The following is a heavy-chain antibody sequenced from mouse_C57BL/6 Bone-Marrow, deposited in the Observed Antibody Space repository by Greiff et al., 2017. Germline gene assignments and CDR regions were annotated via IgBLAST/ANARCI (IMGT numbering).Heavy chain of an antibody. CDR2: IWSGGST. V-gene: IGHV2-2*01. D-gene: IGHD1-1*01. J-gene: IGHJ1*03. CDR1: GFSLTSYG. Sequence: QVQLKESGPGLVQPSQSLSITCTVSGFSLTSYGVHWVRQSPGKGLEWLGVIWSGGSTDYNAAFISRLSISKDNSKSQVFFKMNSLQADDTAIYYCARSGYGSSPYWYFDVWGTGTTVTVSS. CDR3: ARSGYGSSPYWYFDV.